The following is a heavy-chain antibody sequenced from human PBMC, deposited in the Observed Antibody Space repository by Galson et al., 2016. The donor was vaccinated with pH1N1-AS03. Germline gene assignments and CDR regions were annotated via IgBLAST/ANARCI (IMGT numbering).Heavy chain of an antibody. CDR3: ARDGDIVIVPSAIDYYGMDV. Sequence: SVKVSCKASGYNFTSYGVSWVRQAPGQGLEWMGWISGYNINANYAEKFQGGVTLTTDKSTSTAYMELRSLTSDDTAVYLCARDGDIVIVPSAIDYYGMDVWGQGTTVTVSS. V-gene: IGHV1-18*01. J-gene: IGHJ6*02. D-gene: IGHD2-2*01. CDR2: ISGYNINA. CDR1: GYNFTSYG.